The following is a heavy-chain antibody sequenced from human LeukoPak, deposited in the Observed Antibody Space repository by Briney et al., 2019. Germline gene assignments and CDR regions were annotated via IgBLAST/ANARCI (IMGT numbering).Heavy chain of an antibody. CDR3: ASLYRRDGYKVY. D-gene: IGHD5-24*01. Sequence: ASVKVSCKASGYTFTSYDINWVRQATGQGLEWMGWMNPNSGNTGYAQKFQGRVTITRNTSISTAYMELSSLRSEDTAVYYCASLYRRDGYKVYWGQGTLVTVSS. J-gene: IGHJ4*01. V-gene: IGHV1-8*03. CDR1: GYTFTSYD. CDR2: MNPNSGNT.